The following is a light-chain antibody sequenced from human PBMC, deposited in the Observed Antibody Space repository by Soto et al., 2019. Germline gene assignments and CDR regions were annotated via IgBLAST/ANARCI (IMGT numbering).Light chain of an antibody. Sequence: EIVLTQSPGTLSLSPGERATLSCRASQSVSNNYLAWYQQKPGQAPRLLIYGASSRATGIPERFSGSGSGTDFTLTIRRLEPEDFAVYYCQQYGSSPEITFGPGTKVDIK. J-gene: IGKJ3*01. CDR2: GAS. CDR3: QQYGSSPEIT. CDR1: QSVSNNY. V-gene: IGKV3-20*01.